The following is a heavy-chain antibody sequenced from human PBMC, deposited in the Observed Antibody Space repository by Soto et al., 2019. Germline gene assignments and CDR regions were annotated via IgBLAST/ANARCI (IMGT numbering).Heavy chain of an antibody. CDR2: ISAYNGNT. J-gene: IGHJ3*01. V-gene: IGHV1-18*01. Sequence: ASVKVACKASGYTFTIYGISWVRQAPGQGLEWMGWISAYNGNTNYAQKLQGRVTMTTDTSTSTAYMELRSLRSHDTVVYYCARRAQYSGYDLVKAFDFWGQGTMVTVSS. CDR1: GYTFTIYG. CDR3: ARRAQYSGYDLVKAFDF. D-gene: IGHD5-12*01.